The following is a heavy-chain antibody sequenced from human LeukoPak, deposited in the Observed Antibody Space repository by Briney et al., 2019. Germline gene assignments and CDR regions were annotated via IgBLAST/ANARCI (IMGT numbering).Heavy chain of an antibody. CDR2: IKQDGSEK. Sequence: GGSLRLSCAASGFTFSSYWMSWVRQAPGKGLECVAYIKQDGSEKYYVDSVKGRFTISRDNAKNSLYLQMNSMRAEDTAVYYCARTYGDGLDFDYWGQGTLVTVSS. D-gene: IGHD4-17*01. CDR1: GFTFSSYW. CDR3: ARTYGDGLDFDY. V-gene: IGHV3-7*03. J-gene: IGHJ4*02.